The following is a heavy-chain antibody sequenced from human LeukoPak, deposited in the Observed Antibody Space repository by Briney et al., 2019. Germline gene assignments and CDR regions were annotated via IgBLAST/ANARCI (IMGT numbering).Heavy chain of an antibody. J-gene: IGHJ3*01. V-gene: IGHV3-74*01. CDR2: INSDAIT. D-gene: IGHD5-12*01. CDR3: ATGYSPSPKGV. Sequence: QPGGSLRLSCAASGFTFSSYAMSWVRRAPGKGLVWVSRINSDAITTYADSVKGRFTISRDDAKNTLYLQMNSLRGEDTAVYYCATGYSPSPKGVWGQGTMVTVSS. CDR1: GFTFSSYA.